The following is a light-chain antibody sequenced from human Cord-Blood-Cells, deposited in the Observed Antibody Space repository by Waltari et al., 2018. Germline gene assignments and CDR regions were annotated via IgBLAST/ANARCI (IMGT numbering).Light chain of an antibody. CDR3: NSRDSSGNHWV. CDR2: GKN. CDR1: SLRSYY. J-gene: IGLJ3*02. Sequence: SSELTQDPTVSVALGQTVRIPCQGDSLRSYYASWYQQKPGQAPVLVIYGKNNRPSGIPDRFAGSSSGNTASLTSTGAQAEDEADYYCNSRDSSGNHWVFGGGTKLTVL. V-gene: IGLV3-19*01.